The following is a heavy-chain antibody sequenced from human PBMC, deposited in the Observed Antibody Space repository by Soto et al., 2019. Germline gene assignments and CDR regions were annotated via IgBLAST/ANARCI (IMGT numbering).Heavy chain of an antibody. CDR1: GGTFSSYT. Sequence: QVQLVQSGAEVKKPGSSVKVSCKASGGTFSSYTISWVRQAPGQGLEWMGRIIPILGIANYAQKFQGRVTITADKSTSTXXMELSSLRSEDTAVYYCARDRWSNTETHGGDAFDIWGQGTMVTVSS. CDR2: IIPILGIA. J-gene: IGHJ3*02. D-gene: IGHD4-17*01. CDR3: ARDRWSNTETHGGDAFDI. V-gene: IGHV1-69*08.